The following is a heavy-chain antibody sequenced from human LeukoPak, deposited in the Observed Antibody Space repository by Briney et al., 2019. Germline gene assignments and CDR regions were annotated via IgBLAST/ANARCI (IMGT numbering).Heavy chain of an antibody. CDR2: ISAYNGNT. V-gene: IGHV1-18*01. CDR1: GYTFTSYG. J-gene: IGHJ5*02. D-gene: IGHD2-2*01. CDR3: ARAPSYCSSTSCYFDP. Sequence: ASVKVSCKASGYTFTSYGIRWVRQAPGQGLEWMGWISAYNGNTNYAQKLQGRVTMTTDTSTSTAYMELRSLRSDDTAVYYCARAPSYCSSTSCYFDPWGQGTLVTVSS.